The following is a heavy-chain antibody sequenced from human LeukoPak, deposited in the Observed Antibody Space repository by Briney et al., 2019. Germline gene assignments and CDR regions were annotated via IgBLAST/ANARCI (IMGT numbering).Heavy chain of an antibody. CDR3: AKGETSSTYYYDSSGPTPFDY. CDR1: GFTFSSYA. V-gene: IGHV3-23*01. D-gene: IGHD3-22*01. J-gene: IGHJ4*02. Sequence: GGSLRLSRAASGFTFSSYAMSWVRQAPGKGLEWVSAISGSGGSTYYADSVKGRFTISRDNSKNTLYLQMNSLRAEDTAVYYCAKGETSSTYYYDSSGPTPFDYWGQGTLVTVSS. CDR2: ISGSGGST.